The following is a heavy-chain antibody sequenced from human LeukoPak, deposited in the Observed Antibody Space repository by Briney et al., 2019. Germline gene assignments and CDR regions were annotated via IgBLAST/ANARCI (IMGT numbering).Heavy chain of an antibody. CDR1: GYTFTAYY. J-gene: IGHJ4*02. Sequence: ASVKVSRKASGYTFTAYYMHWVRHAPGQGLEWMGWINPNSGGTNYAQKFQGRVTMTRDTSISTAYMELSRLRSDDTAVYHCARVLYYYGSGSYPPGYWGQGTLVTVSS. CDR3: ARVLYYYGSGSYPPGY. V-gene: IGHV1-2*02. D-gene: IGHD3-10*01. CDR2: INPNSGGT.